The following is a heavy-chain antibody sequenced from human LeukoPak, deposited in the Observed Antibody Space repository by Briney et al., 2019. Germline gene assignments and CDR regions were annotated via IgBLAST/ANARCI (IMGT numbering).Heavy chain of an antibody. D-gene: IGHD3-22*01. CDR2: IYYSGST. CDR1: GGSISSGDYY. V-gene: IGHV4-30-4*01. CDR3: ARVGYYDSSGYYYYFDY. Sequence: SETLSLTCTVSGGSISSGDYYWSWIRQPPGKGLEWIGYIYYSGSTYYNPSLKSRVTISVDTSKNQFSLKLSSVTAADTAVYYCARVGYYDSSGYYYYFDYWGQGTLVTVSS. J-gene: IGHJ4*02.